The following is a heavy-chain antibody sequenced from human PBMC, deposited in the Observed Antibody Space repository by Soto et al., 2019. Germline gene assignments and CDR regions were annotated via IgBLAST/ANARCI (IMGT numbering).Heavy chain of an antibody. CDR1: GGSISSSSYY. V-gene: IGHV4-39*01. CDR2: IYYSGST. J-gene: IGHJ6*02. CDR3: ARRNPGRDGYPTGNYYYYGMDV. Sequence: ASETLSLTCTVSGGSISSSSYYWGWIRQPSGKGLEWIGSIYYSGSTYYNPSLKSRVTISVDTSKNQFSLKLSSVTAADTAVYYCARRNPGRDGYPTGNYYYYGMDVWGQRTTVTVSS. D-gene: IGHD5-12*01.